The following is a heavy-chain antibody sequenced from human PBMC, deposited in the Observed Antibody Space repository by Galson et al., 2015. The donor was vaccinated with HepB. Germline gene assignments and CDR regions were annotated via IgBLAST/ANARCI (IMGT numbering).Heavy chain of an antibody. D-gene: IGHD6-19*01. Sequence: SLRLSCAASGFTFSYYAMSWVRQAPGKGLEWVSAITPSGDNTYSADSMKGRFTISRDNSLNTLFWQMNSLRADDTAIYFCAKVFPEKTEGWYRQARDYFDSWGQGTRGTVSS. CDR1: GFTFSYYA. J-gene: IGHJ4*02. CDR2: ITPSGDNT. V-gene: IGHV3-23*01. CDR3: AKVFPEKTEGWYRQARDYFDS.